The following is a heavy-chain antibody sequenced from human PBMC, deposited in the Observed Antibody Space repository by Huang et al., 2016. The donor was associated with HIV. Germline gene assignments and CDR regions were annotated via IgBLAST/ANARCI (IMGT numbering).Heavy chain of an antibody. CDR3: ARTPYSGSHPDY. CDR1: GYSVTDYF. Sequence: QVQLVQSGAEVKKPGAAVKVSCRTSGYSVTDYFVHGVRPDPGQGLQWMGSSNPLSGVTNYAQKLQGRVTMNRDTSIRTVYMELNRLRSDDTALYYCARTPYSGSHPDYWGQGTLVTVSS. CDR2: SNPLSGVT. V-gene: IGHV1-2*02. J-gene: IGHJ4*02. D-gene: IGHD2-15*01.